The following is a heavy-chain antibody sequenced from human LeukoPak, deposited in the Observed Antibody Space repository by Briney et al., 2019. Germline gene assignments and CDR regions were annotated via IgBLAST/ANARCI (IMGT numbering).Heavy chain of an antibody. CDR2: IYYSGST. J-gene: IGHJ4*02. Sequence: PSQTMSLTCTVSVGSISSGDYYWSWIRQPRGKGLEWIGYIYYSGSTYYNPSLKSRVTISVDTSKNQFSLKLSSVTAADTAVYYCARGQVGATDYWGQGTLVTVSS. V-gene: IGHV4-30-4*08. D-gene: IGHD1-26*01. CDR3: ARGQVGATDY. CDR1: VGSISSGDYY.